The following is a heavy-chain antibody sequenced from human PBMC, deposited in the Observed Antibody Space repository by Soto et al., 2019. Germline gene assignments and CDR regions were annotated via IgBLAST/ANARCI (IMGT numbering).Heavy chain of an antibody. CDR2: ISAYNGNT. Sequence: ASVKVSCKASGYTFTSYGISRVRQAPGQGLERMGWISAYNGNTNYAQKLQGRVTMTTDTSTNTAYLELRSLKSDDTAVYYCARAPAFYGSGSYYPYYYYGMDVWGQGTTVTVSS. V-gene: IGHV1-18*01. D-gene: IGHD3-10*01. CDR3: ARAPAFYGSGSYYPYYYYGMDV. CDR1: GYTFTSYG. J-gene: IGHJ6*02.